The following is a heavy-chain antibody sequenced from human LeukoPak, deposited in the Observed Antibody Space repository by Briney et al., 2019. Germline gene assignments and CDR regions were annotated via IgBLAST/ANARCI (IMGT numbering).Heavy chain of an antibody. D-gene: IGHD2-15*01. Sequence: SVKVSCKASGGTFSSYAISWVRQAPGQGLEWMGGIIPIFGTANYAQKFQGRVTITADESTSTAYMELSSLRSEDTAMYYCARDPEYCSGGSCFHYMDVWGKGTTVTISS. CDR3: ARDPEYCSGGSCFHYMDV. J-gene: IGHJ6*03. CDR1: GGTFSSYA. V-gene: IGHV1-69*13. CDR2: IIPIFGTA.